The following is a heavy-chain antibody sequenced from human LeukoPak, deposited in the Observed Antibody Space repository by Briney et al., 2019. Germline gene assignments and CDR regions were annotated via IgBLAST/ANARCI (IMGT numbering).Heavy chain of an antibody. V-gene: IGHV4-30-4*01. CDR2: IYYIGTA. CDR1: GDSISIGDYR. D-gene: IGHD3-16*01. Sequence: PSQTLSLTCSVSGDSISIGDYRWSWIRQSPGKGQEWIGYIYYIGTAYYNPSLRSRVALSADTSKNQFSLKLNSVTVADSAVYFCARARGDSPRIYYYMDVWGKGTTVTVSS. J-gene: IGHJ6*03. CDR3: ARARGDSPRIYYYMDV.